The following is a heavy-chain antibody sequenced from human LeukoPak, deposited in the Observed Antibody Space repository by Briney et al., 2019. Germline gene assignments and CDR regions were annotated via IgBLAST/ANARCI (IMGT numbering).Heavy chain of an antibody. J-gene: IGHJ3*02. D-gene: IGHD5/OR15-5a*01. Sequence: SETLSLTCTVSRGSVTSYYWSWIRQPPGKGLEWIGDIYFSGNTNYNPSLKSRVTMSVDTSKNQFSLKLSSVTAADTAVYYCVSTTVWPLAFDIWGQGTMVTVSS. CDR2: IYFSGNT. V-gene: IGHV4-59*02. CDR3: VSTTVWPLAFDI. CDR1: RGSVTSYY.